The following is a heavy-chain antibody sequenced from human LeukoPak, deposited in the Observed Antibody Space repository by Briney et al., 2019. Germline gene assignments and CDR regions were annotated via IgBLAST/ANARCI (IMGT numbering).Heavy chain of an antibody. CDR2: INGNGDTT. Sequence: GGSLRLSCAASGFTFIGYSMNWVRQAPGKGLEWVAGINGNGDTTGYSESVKGRFTISRDNAKNSLYLQLNSLRAEDTALYYCARGNRGSSYGGDSWGQGTLVTVSS. J-gene: IGHJ4*02. CDR1: GFTFIGYS. CDR3: ARGNRGSSYGGDS. V-gene: IGHV3-20*04. D-gene: IGHD1-26*01.